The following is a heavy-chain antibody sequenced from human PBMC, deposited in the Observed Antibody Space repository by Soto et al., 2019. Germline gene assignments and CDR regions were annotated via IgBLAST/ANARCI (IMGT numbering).Heavy chain of an antibody. CDR2: FDPEDGET. Sequence: ASVKVSCKVSGYTLTELSMHWVRQAPGKGLEWMGGFDPEDGETIYAQKFQGRVTMTEDTSTDTAYMELSSLRSEDPAVYYCAVNWGSQHDAFDIWGQVTMVTVSS. CDR3: AVNWGSQHDAFDI. J-gene: IGHJ3*02. D-gene: IGHD7-27*01. CDR1: GYTLTELS. V-gene: IGHV1-24*01.